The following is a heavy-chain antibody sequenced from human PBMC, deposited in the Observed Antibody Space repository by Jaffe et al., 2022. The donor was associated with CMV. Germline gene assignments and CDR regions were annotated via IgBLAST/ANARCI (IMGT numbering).Heavy chain of an antibody. J-gene: IGHJ5*02. CDR3: ARLVSCSGGSCYSIGWFDP. D-gene: IGHD2-15*01. CDR2: IYHSGST. CDR1: GGSISSSNW. V-gene: IGHV4-4*02. Sequence: QVQLQESGPGLVKPSGTLSLTCAVSGGSISSSNWWSWVRQPPGKGLEWIGEIYHSGSTNYNPSLKSRVTISVDKSKNQFSLKLSSVTAADTAVYYCARLVSCSGGSCYSIGWFDPWGQGTLVTVSS.